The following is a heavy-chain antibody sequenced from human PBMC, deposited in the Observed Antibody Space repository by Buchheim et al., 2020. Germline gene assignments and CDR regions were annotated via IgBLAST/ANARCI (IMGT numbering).Heavy chain of an antibody. CDR3: ARKGVDGWYYYYMDV. V-gene: IGHV3-33*01. CDR2: IWYDGSNK. CDR1: GFTFSSYG. Sequence: QVQLVESGGGVVQPGRSLRLSCAASGFTFSSYGMHWVRQAPDKGLEWVAVIWYDGSNKYYADSVKGRFTISRDNSKNTLYLQMNSLRAEDTAVYYCARKGVDGWYYYYMDVWGKGTT. J-gene: IGHJ6*03. D-gene: IGHD5-24*01.